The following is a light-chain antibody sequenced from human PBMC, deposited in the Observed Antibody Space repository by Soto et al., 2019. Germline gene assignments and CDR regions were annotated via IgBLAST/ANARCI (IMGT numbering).Light chain of an antibody. V-gene: IGKV3-20*01. J-gene: IGKJ1*01. CDR1: QSVTSTY. CDR2: GAS. Sequence: DIVLTQSPGTLSLSPGERATLSCRASQSVTSTYLAWYQHKPGQPPRLLIFGASSRATGVPDRFSGSGSGTDFTLTISRLEPEDLAVYYCQQFGSSPWTFGQGTKVEIK. CDR3: QQFGSSPWT.